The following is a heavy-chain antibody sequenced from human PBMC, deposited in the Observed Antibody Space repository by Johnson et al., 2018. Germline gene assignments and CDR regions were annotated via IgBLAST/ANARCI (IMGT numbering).Heavy chain of an antibody. V-gene: IGHV3-23*01. CDR2: ISGSGGST. CDR3: AKDRYDYGDYGDFQH. J-gene: IGHJ1*01. Sequence: VQSGGSLRLXCAASGFTFSSYAMSWVRQAPGKGLEWVSAISGSGGSTYYADSGKGRFTIPRDNSKNTLYLQMNSLRAEDTAVYYCAKDRYDYGDYGDFQHWGQGTLVTVSS. D-gene: IGHD4-17*01. CDR1: GFTFSSYA.